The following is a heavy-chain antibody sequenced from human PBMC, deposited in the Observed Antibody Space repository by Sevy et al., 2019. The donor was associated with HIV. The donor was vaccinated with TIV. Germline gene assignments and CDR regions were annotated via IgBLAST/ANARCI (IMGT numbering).Heavy chain of an antibody. CDR2: ISSSSSTI. CDR1: GFTFSSYS. Sequence: GGSLRLSCAASGFTFSSYSMNWVRQAPGKGLEWVSYISSSSSTIYYADSVKGRFTISRVNAKNSLYLQMNSLRAEDTTVYYCAHSGGYSAFDIWGQGTMVTVSS. J-gene: IGHJ3*02. D-gene: IGHD3-10*01. CDR3: AHSGGYSAFDI. V-gene: IGHV3-48*01.